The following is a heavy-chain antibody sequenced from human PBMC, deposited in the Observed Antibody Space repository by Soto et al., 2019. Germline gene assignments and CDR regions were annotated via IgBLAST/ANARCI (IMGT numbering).Heavy chain of an antibody. Sequence: AGGSLRLSCAASGFNFSSYSMNWFRQAPWKWLEWVSYISSSSITIYYADSVKGRFTISRDNAKNSLYLQMNSLRDEDTAVYYCARVRDSSSFVTYYYYGMDVWGQGTTVTVSS. D-gene: IGHD6-13*01. CDR1: GFNFSSYS. CDR2: ISSSSITI. V-gene: IGHV3-48*02. CDR3: ARVRDSSSFVTYYYYGMDV. J-gene: IGHJ6*02.